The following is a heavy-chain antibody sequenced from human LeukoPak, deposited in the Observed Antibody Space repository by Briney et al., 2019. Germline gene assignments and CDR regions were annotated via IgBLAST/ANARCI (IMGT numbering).Heavy chain of an antibody. D-gene: IGHD2-2*01. Sequence: ASVKVSCKASAYTFTGYYMHWVRQAPGQGLEWMGWINPNNGGTNYAQKFQGRVTMTRDTSISTAYMELSRLRSDDTAVYYCARDPESDIVVVPAAAPYFDYWGQGTLVTVSS. CDR1: AYTFTGYY. CDR2: INPNNGGT. V-gene: IGHV1-2*02. J-gene: IGHJ4*02. CDR3: ARDPESDIVVVPAAAPYFDY.